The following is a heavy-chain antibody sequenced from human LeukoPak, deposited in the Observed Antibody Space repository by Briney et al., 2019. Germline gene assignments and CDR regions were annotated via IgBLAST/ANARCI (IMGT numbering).Heavy chain of an antibody. V-gene: IGHV3-30*18. J-gene: IGHJ4*02. CDR2: ISYDGSNK. CDR1: GFTFSSYG. Sequence: GGSLRLSCAASGFTFSSYGMHWVRQAPGKGLEWVAVISYDGSNKYYADSVKGRFTISRDNSKNTLYLQMNSLRAEDTAVYYCAKVVTSESRFDYWGQGTLVTVSS. D-gene: IGHD2-2*01. CDR3: AKVVTSESRFDY.